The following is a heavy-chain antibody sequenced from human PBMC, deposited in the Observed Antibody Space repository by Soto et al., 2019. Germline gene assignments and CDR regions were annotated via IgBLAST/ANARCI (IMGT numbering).Heavy chain of an antibody. Sequence: QVQLVESGGGVVQPGRSLRLSCAASGFTLSSYGMHWVRQAPGKGLEWVAVRWYDGSNKYYADSVKGRFTISRDNSKNTLYLQMNSLRAEDTAVYYCARPPSSSWYRDPYYYYGMDVWGQGTTVTVSS. CDR2: RWYDGSNK. V-gene: IGHV3-33*01. CDR1: GFTLSSYG. D-gene: IGHD6-13*01. CDR3: ARPPSSSWYRDPYYYYGMDV. J-gene: IGHJ6*02.